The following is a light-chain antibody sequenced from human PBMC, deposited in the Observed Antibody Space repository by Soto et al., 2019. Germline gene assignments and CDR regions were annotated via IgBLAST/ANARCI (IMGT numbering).Light chain of an antibody. CDR1: QGVSTW. CDR2: TAS. CDR3: QQAASFPIT. V-gene: IGKV1-12*01. Sequence: DSHMTQSPSSVCASVGDRVTITCRASQGVSTWLAWYQQKPGKAPNLLIYTASSLQSGVPSRFSGSGSGTDFTLTINGLQPEDFATYYCQQAASFPITFGQGTRLEIK. J-gene: IGKJ5*01.